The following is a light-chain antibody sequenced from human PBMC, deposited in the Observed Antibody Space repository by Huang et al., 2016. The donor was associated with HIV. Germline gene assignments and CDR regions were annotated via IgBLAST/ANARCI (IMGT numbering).Light chain of an antibody. CDR3: QQYKNYWT. Sequence: DIQMTQSPSTLSAYVGDRVNITCRASQGISSGLAWYQQKPGKAPKLLIYKSSTLEDGVPSRFSGSASGTEFTLTISSLQPDDFATYYCQQYKNYWTFGQGTKVEIK. CDR1: QGISSG. J-gene: IGKJ1*01. CDR2: KSS. V-gene: IGKV1-5*03.